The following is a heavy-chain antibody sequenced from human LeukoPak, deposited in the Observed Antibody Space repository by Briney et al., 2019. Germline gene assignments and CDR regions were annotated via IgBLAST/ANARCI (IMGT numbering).Heavy chain of an antibody. Sequence: SQTLSLTCTVSGGSISSGDYYWSWIRQPPGKGLEWIGYIYYSGSTYYNPSLKSRVTISVDTSKNQFSLKLSSVTAADTAVYYRARDYGDYEPHGAFDIWGQGTMVTVSS. V-gene: IGHV4-30-4*01. CDR2: IYYSGST. D-gene: IGHD4-17*01. CDR3: ARDYGDYEPHGAFDI. CDR1: GGSISSGDYY. J-gene: IGHJ3*02.